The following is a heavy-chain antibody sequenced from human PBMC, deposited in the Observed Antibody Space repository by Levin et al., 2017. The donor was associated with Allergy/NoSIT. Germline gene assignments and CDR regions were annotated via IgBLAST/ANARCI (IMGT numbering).Heavy chain of an antibody. CDR2: ILRGVNT. J-gene: IGHJ6*02. D-gene: IGHD5-18*01. Sequence: SETLSLTCAVSGSSIGSGYYWVWIRQPPGAGLEWIGSILRGVNTYYNPSLEGRVTFSMDTSKNQFSLKLTSVTAADTAVYYCSRADTYGSVGHHKMDVWGQGLTVTVSS. V-gene: IGHV4-38-2*01. CDR3: SRADTYGSVGHHKMDV. CDR1: GSSIGSGYY.